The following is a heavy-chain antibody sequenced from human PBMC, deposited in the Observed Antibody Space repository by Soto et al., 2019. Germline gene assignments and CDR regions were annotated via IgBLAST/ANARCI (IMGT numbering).Heavy chain of an antibody. J-gene: IGHJ5*02. V-gene: IGHV3-33*06. Sequence: PGGSLRLSCAASGFTFSSYGMHWVRQAPGKGLEWVAVIWYDGSNKYYADSVKGRFTISRDNSKNTLYLQMNSLRAEDTAVYYCAKDMTTVTTNWFDPWGQGTLVTVSS. D-gene: IGHD4-4*01. CDR3: AKDMTTVTTNWFDP. CDR1: GFTFSSYG. CDR2: IWYDGSNK.